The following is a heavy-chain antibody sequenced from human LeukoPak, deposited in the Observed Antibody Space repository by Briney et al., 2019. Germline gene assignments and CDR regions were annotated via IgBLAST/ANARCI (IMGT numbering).Heavy chain of an antibody. V-gene: IGHV3-23*01. CDR2: ISGSGGNT. D-gene: IGHD2-15*01. CDR3: ARAPVTSCRGAFCYPFDY. J-gene: IGHJ4*02. CDR1: GFTFSYYA. Sequence: GGSLRLSCAPSGFTFSYYAMSWVRQAPGKGLEWVSVISGSGGNTYYADSVKGRFTISRDNSKNTLYLQMNRLRVEDAAVYYCARAPVTSCRGAFCYPFDYWGQGTLVTVSS.